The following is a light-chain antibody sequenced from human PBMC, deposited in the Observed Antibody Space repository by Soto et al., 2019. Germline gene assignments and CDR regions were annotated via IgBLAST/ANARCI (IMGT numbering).Light chain of an antibody. V-gene: IGKV3-20*01. CDR1: QSVGSSY. J-gene: IGKJ1*01. CDR2: GAS. CDR3: QQFGWSPT. Sequence: EIVLTQSPGTLSLSPGESATLSCRASQSVGSSYLAWFQQKPGQAPRLLVYGASSRATGIPDRFSVSGSGTDFTLTIDRLEPEDFAVYYCQQFGWSPTFGQGTKVDI.